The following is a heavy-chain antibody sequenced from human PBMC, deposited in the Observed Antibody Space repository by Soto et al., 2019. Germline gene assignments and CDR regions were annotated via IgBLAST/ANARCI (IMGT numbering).Heavy chain of an antibody. Sequence: GESLKISCKGSGYSFTSYWIGWVRQMPGKGLEWMGIIYPGDSDTRYSPSFQGQVTISADKSISTAYLQWSSLKASDTAMYYCARASGYCSSTSCYNYYYYYMDVWGKGTTVTVSS. V-gene: IGHV5-51*01. CDR3: ARASGYCSSTSCYNYYYYYMDV. J-gene: IGHJ6*03. D-gene: IGHD2-2*02. CDR2: IYPGDSDT. CDR1: GYSFTSYW.